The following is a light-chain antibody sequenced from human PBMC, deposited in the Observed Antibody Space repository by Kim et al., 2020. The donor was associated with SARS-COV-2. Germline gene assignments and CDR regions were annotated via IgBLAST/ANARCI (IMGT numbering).Light chain of an antibody. V-gene: IGLV4-69*02. CDR3: QTWGTGIMV. Sequence: APVKLTCTLSSGHSSYAITWHRQQPEKGPRYLMKLKSDGSHSKGDGIPDRFSGSSSGAERYLTISSLQSEDEADYYCQTWGTGIMVFGGGTKLTVL. J-gene: IGLJ2*01. CDR2: LKSDGSH. CDR1: SGHSSYA.